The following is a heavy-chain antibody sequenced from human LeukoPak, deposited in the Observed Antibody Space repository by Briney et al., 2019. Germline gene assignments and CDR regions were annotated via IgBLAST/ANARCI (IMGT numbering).Heavy chain of an antibody. D-gene: IGHD5-24*01. CDR2: MKHDGIEK. CDR1: GFSFGNYW. V-gene: IGHV3-7*05. CDR3: AREGREGYNYPALDF. J-gene: IGHJ4*02. Sequence: PGGSLRLSCVASGFSFGNYWMAWVSQAPGKGLEWVANMKHDGIEKYHVDSLKGRFTISRDNTKNSLYLHMSSLRVEDTAVYYCAREGREGYNYPALDFWGQGILVTVSS.